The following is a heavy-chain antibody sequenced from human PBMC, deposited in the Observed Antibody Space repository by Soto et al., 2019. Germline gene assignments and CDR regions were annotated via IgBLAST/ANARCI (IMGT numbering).Heavy chain of an antibody. D-gene: IGHD3-10*01. CDR1: GGTFNTYA. J-gene: IGHJ4*02. CDR2: ISPMFGAA. CDR3: AREVQVHTPAFVY. Sequence: QVQLVQSGAEMKKPGSSVKVSCQSSGGTFNTYAMNWVRQAPGQGPEWMGDISPMFGAANYAPKFQGRVTITADDSTGTSYMQLRSLTSEDTALYFCAREVQVHTPAFVYWGQGTLVTVSS. V-gene: IGHV1-69*19.